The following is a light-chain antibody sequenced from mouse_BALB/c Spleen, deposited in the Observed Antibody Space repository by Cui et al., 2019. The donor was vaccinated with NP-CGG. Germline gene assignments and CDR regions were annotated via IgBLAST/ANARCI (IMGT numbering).Light chain of an antibody. CDR2: GTN. V-gene: IGLV1*01. Sequence: QAVFTPESALTTSPGETVTLTCRSSTGAVTTSNYANWVQEKSDHLFTGLIGGTNNRAPGVPARFSGSLIGDKAALTITGAQTEDEAIYFCALWYSNHWVFGGGTKLTVL. CDR3: ALWYSNHWV. CDR1: TGAVTTSNY. J-gene: IGLJ1*01.